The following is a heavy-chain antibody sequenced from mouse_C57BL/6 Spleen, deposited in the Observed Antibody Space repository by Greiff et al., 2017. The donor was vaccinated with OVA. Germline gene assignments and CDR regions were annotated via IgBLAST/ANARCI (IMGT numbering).Heavy chain of an antibody. CDR3: ARHEEGAYGNYWYFDV. CDR1: GYTFTEYT. CDR2: FYPGSGSI. V-gene: IGHV1-62-2*01. D-gene: IGHD2-1*01. J-gene: IGHJ1*03. Sequence: VMLVESGAELVKPGASVKLSCKASGYTFTEYTIHWVKQRSGQGLEWIGWFYPGSGSIKYNEKFKDKATLTADKSSSTVYMELSRLTSEDSAVYFCARHEEGAYGNYWYFDVWGTGTTVTVSS.